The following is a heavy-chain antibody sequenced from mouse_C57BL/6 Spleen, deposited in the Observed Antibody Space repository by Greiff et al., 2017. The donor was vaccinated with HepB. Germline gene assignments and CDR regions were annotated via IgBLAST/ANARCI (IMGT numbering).Heavy chain of an antibody. CDR3: ARANYYGSSSSWFAY. Sequence: QVHVKQPGAELVKPGASVKMSCKASGYTFTSYWITWVKQRPGQGLEWIGDIYPGSGSTNYNEKFKSKATLTVDTSSSTAYMQLSSLTSEDSAVYYCARANYYGSSSSWFAYWGQGTLVTVSA. CDR2: IYPGSGST. V-gene: IGHV1-55*01. J-gene: IGHJ3*01. D-gene: IGHD1-1*01. CDR1: GYTFTSYW.